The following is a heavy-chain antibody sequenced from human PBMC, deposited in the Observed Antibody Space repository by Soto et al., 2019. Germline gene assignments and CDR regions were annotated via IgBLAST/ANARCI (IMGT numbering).Heavy chain of an antibody. D-gene: IGHD3-10*01. CDR3: AKGPYVGFGARFDY. V-gene: IGHV3-30*04. CDR2: ISYDGSNK. CDR1: GFTFSPYT. J-gene: IGHJ4*02. Sequence: QVQLVESGGGVVEPGGSLSLSCAVSGFTFSPYTMHWVRQTPGKGLEWVAVISYDGSNKYYADSVKDRFTISRDNSKNTLYLQMNSLRAEDTVVYYCAKGPYVGFGARFDYWGQGTLVIVSS.